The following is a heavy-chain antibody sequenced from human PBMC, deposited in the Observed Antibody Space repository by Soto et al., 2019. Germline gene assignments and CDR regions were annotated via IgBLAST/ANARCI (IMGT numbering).Heavy chain of an antibody. J-gene: IGHJ5*02. CDR2: ISYDGSNK. CDR1: GFTFSSYA. D-gene: IGHD2-8*01. CDR3: ARNPGGVLMALGWFDP. Sequence: QVQLVESGGGVVQPGRSLRLSCAASGFTFSSYAMHWVRQAPGKGLEWVAVISYDGSNKYYADSVKGRFTISRDNSKNTLYLQMNSLRAEDTAVYYCARNPGGVLMALGWFDPWGQGTLVTVSS. V-gene: IGHV3-30-3*01.